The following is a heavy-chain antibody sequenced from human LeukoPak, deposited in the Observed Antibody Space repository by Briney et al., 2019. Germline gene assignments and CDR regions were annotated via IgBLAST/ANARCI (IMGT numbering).Heavy chain of an antibody. CDR3: ARVEEVRGGITSFDY. CDR1: GYTFTSYA. D-gene: IGHD3-10*01. J-gene: IGHJ4*02. V-gene: IGHV1-18*01. CDR2: ISVYNGNT. Sequence: ASVKVSCKASGYTFTSYAISWVRQAPGQGLEWMGWISVYNGNTNYAQKLQGRVTVATDTSTSTAYMELRSLTSDDTAVYYCARVEEVRGGITSFDYWGQGTLVTVSS.